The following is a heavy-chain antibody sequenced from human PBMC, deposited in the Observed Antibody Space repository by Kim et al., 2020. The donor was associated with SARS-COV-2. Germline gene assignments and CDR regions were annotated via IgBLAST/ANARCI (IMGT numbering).Heavy chain of an antibody. Sequence: GGSLRLSCAASGFTFSSYAMHWVRQAPGKGLEWVAVISYDGSNKYYADSVKGRFTISRDNSKNTLYLQMNSLRAEDTAVYYCAREGVITGGTHLEYSGYPGGFDYWGQGTLVTVSS. V-gene: IGHV3-30*04. CDR1: GFTFSSYA. CDR3: AREGVITGGTHLEYSGYPGGFDY. J-gene: IGHJ4*02. CDR2: ISYDGSNK. D-gene: IGHD5-12*01.